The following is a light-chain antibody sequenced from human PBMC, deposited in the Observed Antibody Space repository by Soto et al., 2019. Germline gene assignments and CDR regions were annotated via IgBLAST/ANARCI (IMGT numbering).Light chain of an antibody. J-gene: IGKJ4*01. Sequence: EIVLTQSPGTLSLSPGERATLSCRASQSVRSNYLAWYQQKPGQAPRFLIYDASSRATGIPDRFSSSGSGTDFTLTISRLEPEDFAVYYCQQYGSSPLTFGGGTKVDIK. CDR2: DAS. CDR3: QQYGSSPLT. CDR1: QSVRSNY. V-gene: IGKV3-20*01.